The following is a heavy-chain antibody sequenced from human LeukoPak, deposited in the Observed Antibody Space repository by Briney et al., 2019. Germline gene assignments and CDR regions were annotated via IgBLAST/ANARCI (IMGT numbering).Heavy chain of an antibody. CDR2: IRSKANSCAT. CDR3: TRRNDYVWGSYLDN. D-gene: IGHD3-16*02. Sequence: GGSLRLSCAASGFTFSGSAMHWVRQASGKGLEWVGRIRSKANSCATAYAASVKGRFTISRDDSKNTAYLQMNSLKTEDTAVYYCTRRNDYVWGSYLDNWGQGTLVTVSS. J-gene: IGHJ4*02. CDR1: GFTFSGSA. V-gene: IGHV3-73*01.